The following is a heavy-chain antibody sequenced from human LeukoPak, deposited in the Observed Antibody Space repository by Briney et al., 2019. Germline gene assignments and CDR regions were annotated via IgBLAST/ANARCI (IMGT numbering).Heavy chain of an antibody. CDR1: GFTFSNFG. V-gene: IGHV3-23*01. Sequence: GGSRRLSCAASGFTFSNFGMTWVRQAPGKGLEWVSLISGSADKTYHADSVKGRFTISRDNFKNTLYLQMNSLRAEDTAIYYCAREVGAYDYWGQGTLVTVSS. J-gene: IGHJ4*02. CDR2: ISGSADKT. CDR3: AREVGAYDY. D-gene: IGHD1-26*01.